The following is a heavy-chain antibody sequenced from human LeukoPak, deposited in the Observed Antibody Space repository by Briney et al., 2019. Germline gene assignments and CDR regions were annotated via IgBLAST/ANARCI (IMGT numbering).Heavy chain of an antibody. D-gene: IGHD5-18*01. CDR2: ISPNSGGT. CDR1: GFTFSGYY. Sequence: ASVKVSCKASGFTFSGYYMHWVRQAPGQGLEWMAWISPNSGGTNYVQKFQGRVTVTRDTSISTAYMELSRLTSDDTAVYYCARDGRLRNGYDNFYIWGQGTLVTVSS. CDR3: ARDGRLRNGYDNFYI. V-gene: IGHV1-2*02. J-gene: IGHJ4*02.